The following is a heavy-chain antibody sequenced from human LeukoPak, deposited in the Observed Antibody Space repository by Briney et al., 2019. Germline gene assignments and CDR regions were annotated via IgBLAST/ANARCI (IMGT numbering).Heavy chain of an antibody. D-gene: IGHD3-3*01. J-gene: IGHJ6*03. V-gene: IGHV4-30-2*01. CDR2: ISHSGST. CDR3: ARGQFGVVVDYYMDV. CDR1: GGSISSGGYY. Sequence: SQTLSLTCTVSGGSISSGGYYWSWIRQPPGKGLEWIGYISHSGSTSYNPSLKSRVTMSVDRSKNQFSLTLNSVSAADTAVYYCARGQFGVVVDYYMDVWGKGTTVTVSS.